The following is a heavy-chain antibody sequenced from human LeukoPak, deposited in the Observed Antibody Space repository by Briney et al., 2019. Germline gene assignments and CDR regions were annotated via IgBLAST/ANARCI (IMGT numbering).Heavy chain of an antibody. D-gene: IGHD3-9*01. Sequence: SETLSLTCTVSGGSISSGGYYWSWIRQHPGKGLEWIGYIYYSGSTYYNPSLKSRVTISVDTSKNQFSLKLSSVTAADTAVYYCASNRAIWAGYGVDVWGQGTTVTVSS. CDR2: IYYSGST. V-gene: IGHV4-31*03. CDR3: ASNRAIWAGYGVDV. CDR1: GGSISSGGYY. J-gene: IGHJ6*02.